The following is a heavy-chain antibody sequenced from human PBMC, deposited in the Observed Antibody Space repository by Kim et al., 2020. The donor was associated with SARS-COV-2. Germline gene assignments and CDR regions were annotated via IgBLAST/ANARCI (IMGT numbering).Heavy chain of an antibody. Sequence: GGSLRLSCAASGFTFSSYGMHWVRQAPGKGLEWVAVISYDGSNKYYADSVKGRFTISRDNSKNTLYLQMNSPRAEDTAVYYCAKEAQIAAAGTTRPPYFDYWGQGTLVTVSS. V-gene: IGHV3-30*18. D-gene: IGHD6-13*01. CDR1: GFTFSSYG. J-gene: IGHJ4*02. CDR2: ISYDGSNK. CDR3: AKEAQIAAAGTTRPPYFDY.